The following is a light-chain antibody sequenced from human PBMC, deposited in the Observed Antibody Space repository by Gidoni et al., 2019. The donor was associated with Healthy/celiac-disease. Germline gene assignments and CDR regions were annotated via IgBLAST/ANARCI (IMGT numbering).Light chain of an antibody. Sequence: PATLSVSPGERATLSCRASQSVSSSYLAWYQQNPGHAPRLLIDGSSSRASGIPDRCSGRGAGTDITLTSSRLEPEYVAVYYWQHYGSSRTFGQGTKVEIK. CDR2: GSS. CDR3: QHYGSSRT. CDR1: QSVSSSY. V-gene: IGKV3-20*01. J-gene: IGKJ1*01.